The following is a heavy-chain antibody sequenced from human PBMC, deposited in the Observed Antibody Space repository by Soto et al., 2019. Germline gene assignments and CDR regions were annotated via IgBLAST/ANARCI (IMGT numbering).Heavy chain of an antibody. CDR2: IYYSGST. V-gene: IGHV4-59*01. J-gene: IGHJ4*02. D-gene: IGHD4-17*01. CDR1: GGPISSYY. Sequence: SETVALTCTVSGGPISSYYWSWVRQRPGKGLEWIGYIYYSGSTNYNPSLKSRVTISVDTSKNQFSLKLSSVTAADTAVYYCARGLWVYGDPENYFDYWGQGTLVTVSS. CDR3: ARGLWVYGDPENYFDY.